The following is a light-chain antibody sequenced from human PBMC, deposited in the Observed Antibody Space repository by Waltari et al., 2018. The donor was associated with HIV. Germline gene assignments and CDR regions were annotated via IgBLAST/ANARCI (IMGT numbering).Light chain of an antibody. Sequence: QSALTQPASVSASPGQSITIPCTGTSSDIGNYDLVSWYQQRPGKAPKLMIYEVNKWSSGVSNRFSGSKSGITASLTSSGLQAEDYADYYCCSYVPTGTWVVGGGTKLTVL. J-gene: IGLJ3*02. CDR3: CSYVPTGTWV. V-gene: IGLV2-23*02. CDR1: SSDIGNYDL. CDR2: EVN.